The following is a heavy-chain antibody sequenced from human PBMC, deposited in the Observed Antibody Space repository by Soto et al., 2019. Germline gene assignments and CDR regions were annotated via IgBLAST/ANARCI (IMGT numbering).Heavy chain of an antibody. D-gene: IGHD2-2*01. Sequence: SVKGFCKASGGAFSGYSISWVRQAPGQGLEWMGGITPIFGTANYALKFQGRVTITADESTSTAYMELNSLRSEDTALYYCARVGCISTSCYVHQYYGMDVWGQGTKVTVSS. CDR3: ARVGCISTSCYVHQYYGMDV. CDR2: ITPIFGTA. J-gene: IGHJ6*02. CDR1: GGAFSGYS. V-gene: IGHV1-69*13.